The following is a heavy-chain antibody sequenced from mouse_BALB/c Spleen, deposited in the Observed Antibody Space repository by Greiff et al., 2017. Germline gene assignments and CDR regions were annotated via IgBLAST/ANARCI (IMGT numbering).Heavy chain of an antibody. J-gene: IGHJ4*01. CDR2: IYPGSGST. V-gene: IGHV1S22*01. D-gene: IGHD1-1*01. CDR3: TRVYGSSYYAMDN. CDR1: GYTFTSYW. Sequence: LQQPGSELVRPGASVKLSCKASGYTFTSYWMHWVKQRPGQGLEWIGNIYPGSGSTNYDEKFKSKATLTVDTSSSTAYMQLSSLTSEDSAVYYCTRVYGSSYYAMDNRGQGDSVTVSS.